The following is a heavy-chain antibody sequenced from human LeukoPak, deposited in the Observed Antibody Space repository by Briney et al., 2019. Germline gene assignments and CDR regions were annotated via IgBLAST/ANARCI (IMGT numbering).Heavy chain of an antibody. CDR1: GFTFSSYA. D-gene: IGHD6-13*01. J-gene: IGHJ4*02. V-gene: IGHV3-23*01. CDR2: ISGSGGST. CDR3: AKDPRYSSSWYFDY. Sequence: GGSLRLSCAASGFTFSSYAMSWVRQAPGKGLEWVSAISGSGGSTYYADSVKGRFTISRDNSKNTLYLQVNSLRAEDTAVYYCAKDPRYSSSWYFDYWGQGTLVTVSS.